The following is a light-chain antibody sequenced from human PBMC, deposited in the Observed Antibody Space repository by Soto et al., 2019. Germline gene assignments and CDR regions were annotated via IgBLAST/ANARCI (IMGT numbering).Light chain of an antibody. J-gene: IGKJ4*01. V-gene: IGKV4-1*01. Sequence: IVMTQFPNPLAFSLGESATLHCQSNQNWFSNSKNRNHLSWYQQKPGQPPKLLIYWATTRESGVPDRFGGSGSGTDFTLTISSLQAEDVAVYYCQQYYSTPLTFGGGTKVDI. CDR3: QQYYSTPLT. CDR2: WAT. CDR1: QNWFSNSKNRNH.